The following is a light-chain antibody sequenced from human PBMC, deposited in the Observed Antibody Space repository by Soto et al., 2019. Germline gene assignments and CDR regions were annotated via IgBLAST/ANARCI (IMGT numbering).Light chain of an antibody. Sequence: QSALTQPRSVSGSPGQSVTISCTGTRSDVGGYNYVSWYQQHPGKAPKLMIYDVSKRPSGVPDRFSGSKSGNTASLTISGLQAEDEADYYCCSYADRYSLYVFGTGTKLTVL. CDR2: DVS. J-gene: IGLJ1*01. V-gene: IGLV2-11*01. CDR1: RSDVGGYNY. CDR3: CSYADRYSLYV.